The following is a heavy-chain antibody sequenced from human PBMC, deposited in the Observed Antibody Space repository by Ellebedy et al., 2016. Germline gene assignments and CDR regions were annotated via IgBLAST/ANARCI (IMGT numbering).Heavy chain of an antibody. V-gene: IGHV1-18*01. D-gene: IGHD3-22*01. Sequence: ASVKVSCXASGYTFTSYGISWVRQAPGQGLEWMGWISAYNGNTNYAQKLQGRVTMTTDTSTSTAYMELRSLRSDDTAVYYCARWEDVYYYDSSGYGAFDIWGQGTMVTVSS. CDR2: ISAYNGNT. CDR3: ARWEDVYYYDSSGYGAFDI. CDR1: GYTFTSYG. J-gene: IGHJ3*02.